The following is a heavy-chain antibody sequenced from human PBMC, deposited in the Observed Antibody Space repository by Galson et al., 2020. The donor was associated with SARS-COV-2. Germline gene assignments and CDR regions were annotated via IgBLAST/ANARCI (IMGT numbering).Heavy chain of an antibody. D-gene: IGHD1-26*01. CDR3: ARVQRRGAYYPDVVEF. CDR2: FYNGEHT. CDR1: GDSMESPMYY. V-gene: IGHV4-39*07. Sequence: SETLSLTCAVSGDSMESPMYYWAWIRQSPGKGLEWIGNFYNGEHTYYNPSLKSRGAISVDTSKNEVSLMLTSVTAADAAVYFCARVQRRGAYYPDVVEFWGQGARVTVSS. J-gene: IGHJ3*01.